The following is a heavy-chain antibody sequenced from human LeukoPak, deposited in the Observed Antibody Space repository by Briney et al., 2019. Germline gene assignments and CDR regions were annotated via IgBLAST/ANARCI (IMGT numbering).Heavy chain of an antibody. CDR1: GGSISSYY. Sequence: SETLSLTCTVSGGSISSYYWSWIRQPPGKGLEWIGYIYYSGSTNYNPSLKSRVTISVDTSKNQFSLKLGSVTAADTAVYYCARREYYYDSSGYHDAFDIWGQGTMVTVSS. D-gene: IGHD3-22*01. J-gene: IGHJ3*02. CDR2: IYYSGST. V-gene: IGHV4-59*08. CDR3: ARREYYYDSSGYHDAFDI.